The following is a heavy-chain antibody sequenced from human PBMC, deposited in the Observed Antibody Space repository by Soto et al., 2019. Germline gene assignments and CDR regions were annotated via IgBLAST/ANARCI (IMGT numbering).Heavy chain of an antibody. J-gene: IGHJ5*02. CDR1: GGSISSGGYY. V-gene: IGHV4-31*03. CDR2: IYDSGST. Sequence: PSETLSLTCTVSGGSISSGGYYWSWIRQHPGKGLEWIGYIYDSGSTYYNQSLKSRVTISVDTSKNQFSLKLSSVAAADTAVYYCARGDSSSWYWFDPWGQGTLVTVSS. D-gene: IGHD6-13*01. CDR3: ARGDSSSWYWFDP.